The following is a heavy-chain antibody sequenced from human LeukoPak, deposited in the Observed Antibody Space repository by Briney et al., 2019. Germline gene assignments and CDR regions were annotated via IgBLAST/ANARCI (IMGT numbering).Heavy chain of an antibody. D-gene: IGHD6-13*01. CDR3: ARVPGVAAAGPSFDY. Sequence: GGSLRLSCAASGFTFSSYAVHWVRQAPGKGLEWVAVISYDGSNKYYADSVKGRFTISRDNSKNTLYLQMNSLRAEDTAVYYCARVPGVAAAGPSFDYWGQGTLVTVSS. CDR1: GFTFSSYA. J-gene: IGHJ4*02. V-gene: IGHV3-30-3*01. CDR2: ISYDGSNK.